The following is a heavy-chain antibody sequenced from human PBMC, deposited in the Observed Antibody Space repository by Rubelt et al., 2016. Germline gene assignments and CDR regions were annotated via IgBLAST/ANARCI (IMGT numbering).Heavy chain of an antibody. CDR3: ARGPWVAATPAYFQH. CDR1: GGSISSGGYY. V-gene: IGHV4-31*03. D-gene: IGHD2-15*01. J-gene: IGHJ1*01. Sequence: QVQLQESGPGLVKPSQTLSLTCTVSGGSISSGGYYWSWIRQHPGKGLEWIGYIYYSGSTYYNPSLKSRITIPVATSKNQFSLKLSAVTAADTAVYYCARGPWVAATPAYFQHWGQGTLVTVSS. CDR2: IYYSGST.